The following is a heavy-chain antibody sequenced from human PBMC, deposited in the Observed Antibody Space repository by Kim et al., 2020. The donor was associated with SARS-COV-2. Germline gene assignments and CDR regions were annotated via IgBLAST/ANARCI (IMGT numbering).Heavy chain of an antibody. Sequence: SETLSLTCTVSGYSISSGYYWGWIRQPPGKGLEWIGSIYHSGSTYYNPSLKSRVTISVDTSKNQFSLKLSSVTAADTAVYYCARGTVRNSGYSYGSTGYFDLWGRGTLVTVSS. CDR1: GYSISSGYY. CDR2: IYHSGST. D-gene: IGHD5-18*01. CDR3: ARGTVRNSGYSYGSTGYFDL. J-gene: IGHJ2*01. V-gene: IGHV4-38-2*02.